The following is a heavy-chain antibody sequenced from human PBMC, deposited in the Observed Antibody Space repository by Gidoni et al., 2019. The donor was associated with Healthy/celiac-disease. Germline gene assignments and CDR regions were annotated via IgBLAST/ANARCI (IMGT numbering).Heavy chain of an antibody. V-gene: IGHV4-31*03. CDR3: ARGTLLSGFDY. CDR1: GGSISSGRYY. J-gene: IGHJ4*02. Sequence: QVQLQESGPGLVKPSQTLSLTCTVSGGSISSGRYYWSWIRQHPGKGLEWIGYIYYRGSTYYNPSLKSRVTISVDTSKNQFSLKLSSVTAADTAVYYCARGTLLSGFDYWGQGTLVTVSS. CDR2: IYYRGST. D-gene: IGHD3-10*01.